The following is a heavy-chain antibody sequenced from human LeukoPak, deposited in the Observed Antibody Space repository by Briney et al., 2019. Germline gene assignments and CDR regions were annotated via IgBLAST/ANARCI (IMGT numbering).Heavy chain of an antibody. Sequence: GRSLRLSCAASAFTFSSYAMSWVRQAPGKGLEWVSAISVSGGSTYYADSVKGRFTISRDNSKNTLYLQMNSLRAEDTAVYYCAKWNDILTGSDYYYYYGMDVWGQGTTVTVSS. CDR3: AKWNDILTGSDYYYYYGMDV. D-gene: IGHD3-9*01. V-gene: IGHV3-23*01. CDR1: AFTFSSYA. CDR2: ISVSGGST. J-gene: IGHJ6*02.